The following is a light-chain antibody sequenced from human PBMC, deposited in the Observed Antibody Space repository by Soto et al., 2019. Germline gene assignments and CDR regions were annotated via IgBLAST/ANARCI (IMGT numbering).Light chain of an antibody. J-gene: IGLJ2*01. Sequence: SYELTRPPSVSVSPGQTATITCSGHKLGDKYTCWYQQKPGQSPVLVIYEDDRRPSGIPERFSGSSSGDTATLTISGPQAMDEAEYFCQAWDSSSPVVFGGGTKLTVL. CDR3: QAWDSSSPVV. CDR2: EDD. V-gene: IGLV3-1*01. CDR1: KLGDKY.